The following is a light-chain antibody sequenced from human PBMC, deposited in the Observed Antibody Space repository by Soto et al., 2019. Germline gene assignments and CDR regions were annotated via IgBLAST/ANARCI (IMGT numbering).Light chain of an antibody. CDR3: SSYRTASRV. Sequence: QSALTQPASVSGSPGQSITISCTGTNNDVGAYTYVSWYQQHPGKAPRLIIYEVSERPSGVSHRFSGSKSGNTASLVISGLQAEDEADYYCSSYRTASRVFGGGTKVTVL. CDR1: NNDVGAYTY. J-gene: IGLJ2*01. V-gene: IGLV2-14*01. CDR2: EVS.